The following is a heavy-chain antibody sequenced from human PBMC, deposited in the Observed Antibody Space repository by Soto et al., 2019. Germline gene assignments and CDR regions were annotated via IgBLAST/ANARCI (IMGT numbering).Heavy chain of an antibody. D-gene: IGHD3-3*01. CDR2: IIPIFGTA. V-gene: IGHV1-69*01. CDR1: GGTXXSYA. CDR3: ARVRGASGPLLL. Sequence: QVQLVQSGXEVKKPGSSVKVSCKASGGTXXSYAXXXVRQAPXXXLEWMGGIIPIFGTANYAQKFQGRVTITADESTSTAYMELSSLRSEDTAVYYCARVRGASGPLLLWGQGTLVTVSS. J-gene: IGHJ4*02.